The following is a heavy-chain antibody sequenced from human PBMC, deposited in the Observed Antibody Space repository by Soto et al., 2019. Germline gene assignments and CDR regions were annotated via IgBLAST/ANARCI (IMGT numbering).Heavy chain of an antibody. D-gene: IGHD5-12*01. Sequence: QVQLVQSGAEVKKPGASVKVSCKASGYTFTSYAMHWVRQAPGQRLEWMGWINAGNGNTKYSQKFQGRVTITRDTSASTAYMKLSSLRSEDTAVYYCARPAEGGYNYGYWGQGTLVTVSS. V-gene: IGHV1-3*01. CDR2: INAGNGNT. J-gene: IGHJ4*02. CDR3: ARPAEGGYNYGY. CDR1: GYTFTSYA.